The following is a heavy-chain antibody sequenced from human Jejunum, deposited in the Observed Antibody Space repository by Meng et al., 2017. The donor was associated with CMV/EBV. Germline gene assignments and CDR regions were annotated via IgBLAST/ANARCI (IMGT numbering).Heavy chain of an antibody. V-gene: IGHV3-30-3*01. J-gene: IGHJ3*01. CDR3: ARSYDFWSGSLDGAFDV. Sequence: FRRYPMHWVRQTPGQGLAWVAIISYYGSNHYFAHSVPGRFTISRDNSQKTLYLQMNSLRSEDTAVYYCARSYDFWSGSLDGAFDVWGQGTRGTVSS. D-gene: IGHD3-3*01. CDR2: ISYYGSNH. CDR1: FRRYP.